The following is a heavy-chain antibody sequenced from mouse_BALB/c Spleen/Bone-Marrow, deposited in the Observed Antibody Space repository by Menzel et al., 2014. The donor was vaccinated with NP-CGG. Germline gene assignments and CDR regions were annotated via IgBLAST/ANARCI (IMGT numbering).Heavy chain of an antibody. J-gene: IGHJ2*01. CDR1: GYTFTNYY. CDR3: ATLTGHFDY. CDR2: INPSNGGT. Sequence: VHLVESGAELVKPGVSVKLSCKASGYTFTNYYMYWVKQRPGQDLEWIGEINPSNGGTNFNEKFKSKATLTVDKSSSTAYMQLSSLTSEDSAVYYCATLTGHFDYWGQGTILTVSS. D-gene: IGHD4-1*01. V-gene: IGHV1S81*02.